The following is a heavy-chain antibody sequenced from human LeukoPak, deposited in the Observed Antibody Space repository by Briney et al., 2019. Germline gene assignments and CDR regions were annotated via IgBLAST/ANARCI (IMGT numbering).Heavy chain of an antibody. CDR3: ATVPVRLTAILRYFDY. J-gene: IGHJ4*02. V-gene: IGHV3-30*02. CDR2: IRYDGSNK. D-gene: IGHD2-21*02. Sequence: PGGSLRLSCAASGFTFSDYYMGWIRQAPGKGLEWVAFIRYDGSNKYYADSVKGRFTISRDNSKNTLYLQMNSLRSEDTAVYYCATVPVRLTAILRYFDYWGQGTLVTVSS. CDR1: GFTFSDYY.